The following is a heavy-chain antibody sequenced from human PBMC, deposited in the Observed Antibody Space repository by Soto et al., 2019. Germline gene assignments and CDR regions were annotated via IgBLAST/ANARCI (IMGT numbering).Heavy chain of an antibody. V-gene: IGHV3-72*01. CDR2: IKNKVNGYTT. CDR3: TRAGFRPDRYSSTWIDY. CDR1: GFTFSGHY. Sequence: EVHLVESGGGLVQPGGSLRLSCAASGFTFSGHYMDWVRQVPGKGLEWVGRIKNKVNGYTTDYAPSVKGRFTISRDDSENSLYLQMNSLKTEDTAVYYCTRAGFRPDRYSSTWIDYWGQGTLITVSS. D-gene: IGHD6-13*01. J-gene: IGHJ4*02.